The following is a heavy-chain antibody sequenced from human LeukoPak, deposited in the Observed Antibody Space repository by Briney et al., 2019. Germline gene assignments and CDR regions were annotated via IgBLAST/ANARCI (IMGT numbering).Heavy chain of an antibody. CDR1: GGSISSGGYS. CDR2: IYHSGST. D-gene: IGHD4-17*01. CDR3: ARAREEEIYGDWGYFDY. V-gene: IGHV4-30-2*01. Sequence: SETLSLTFAVSGGSISSGGYSWSWIRQPPGKGLEWIGYIYHSGSTYYNPSLKSRVTISVDRSKNQFSLKLSSVTAADTAVYYCARAREEEIYGDWGYFDYWGQGTLVTVSS. J-gene: IGHJ4*02.